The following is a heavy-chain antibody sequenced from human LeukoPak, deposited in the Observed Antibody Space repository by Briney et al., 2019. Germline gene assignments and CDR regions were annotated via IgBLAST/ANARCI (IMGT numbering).Heavy chain of an antibody. CDR3: ARAYYYDSSGYLYYYYGMDV. CDR1: GFTFNSYA. V-gene: IGHV3-23*01. J-gene: IGHJ6*02. CDR2: ISGSGGST. D-gene: IGHD3-22*01. Sequence: GGSLRLSCAASGFTFNSYAMHWVRQAPGKGLEWVSAISGSGGSTYYADSVKGRFTISRDNSKNTLYLQMNSLRAEDTAVYYCARAYYYDSSGYLYYYYGMDVWGQGTTVTVSS.